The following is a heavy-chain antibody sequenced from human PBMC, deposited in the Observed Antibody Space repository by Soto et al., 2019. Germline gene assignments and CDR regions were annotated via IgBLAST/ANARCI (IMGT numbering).Heavy chain of an antibody. J-gene: IGHJ6*02. Sequence: QVQLQQSGPGLVKPSQTLSLTCTVSGGSISFDHYYWTWIRQPPGKGLEWIGYVHYSGGVLYNPSLQSRVSISVDTSKNQFSLKLSSVTAADTAVYFCAREDDGGDRDYYGLDVWGQGTTVTVSS. V-gene: IGHV4-30-4*01. D-gene: IGHD2-21*02. CDR3: AREDDGGDRDYYGLDV. CDR1: GGSISFDHYY. CDR2: VHYSGGV.